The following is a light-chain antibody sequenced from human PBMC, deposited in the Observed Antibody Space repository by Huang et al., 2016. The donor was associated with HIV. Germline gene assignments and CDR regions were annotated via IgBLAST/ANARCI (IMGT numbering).Light chain of an antibody. CDR2: GAS. V-gene: IGKV3-20*01. Sequence: EIVLKQSPGTLFLSPGERATLSCRASQSVSSSYLAWYQQKPGQAPRLLIYGASSSATGIPDRFSGSGSGTDFTLTISRLEPEDFAVYYCQQYGSSPPRFTFGPGTKVDIK. CDR1: QSVSSSY. J-gene: IGKJ3*01. CDR3: QQYGSSPPRFT.